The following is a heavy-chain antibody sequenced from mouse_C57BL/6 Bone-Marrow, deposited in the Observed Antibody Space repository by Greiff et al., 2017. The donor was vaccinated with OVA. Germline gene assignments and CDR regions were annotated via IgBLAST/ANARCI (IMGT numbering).Heavy chain of an antibody. CDR2: IWSDGST. V-gene: IGHV2-6-1*01. CDR3: ARQGNWEGGYFDY. CDR1: GFSLTSYG. Sequence: QVQLKESGPGLVAPSQSLSITCTVSGFSLTSYGVHWVRPPPGKGLEWLVVIWSDGSTTYNSALKSRLSISKENSKSQVFLKMNSLQTDDTAMYYCARQGNWEGGYFDYWGQGTTLTVSS. J-gene: IGHJ2*01. D-gene: IGHD4-1*01.